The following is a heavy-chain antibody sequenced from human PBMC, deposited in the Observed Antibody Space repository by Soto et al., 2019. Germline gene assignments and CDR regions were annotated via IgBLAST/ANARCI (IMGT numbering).Heavy chain of an antibody. J-gene: IGHJ4*02. CDR2: IYYSGST. V-gene: IGHV4-59*01. Sequence: QVQLQESGPGLVKPSETLSLPCTVSGGSISSYYWSWIRQPPGKGLEWIGYIYYSGSTNYNPSLKSRVTISVDTSKNQFSLKLSSVTAADTAVYYCARAWGRVFDYWGQGTLVTVSS. CDR1: GGSISSYY. D-gene: IGHD3-16*01. CDR3: ARAWGRVFDY.